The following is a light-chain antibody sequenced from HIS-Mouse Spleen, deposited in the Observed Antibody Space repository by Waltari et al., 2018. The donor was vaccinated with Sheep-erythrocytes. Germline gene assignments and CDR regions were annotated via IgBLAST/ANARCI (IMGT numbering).Light chain of an antibody. J-gene: IGLJ2*01. CDR3: AAWDDSLNGVV. V-gene: IGLV1-44*01. Sequence: QSVLTQPPSASGTPGQRVTISCSGSSSNIGSNTVNWYQQLPGTAPKLLIDRNNPRPPGVPDRFSGSKSGTSASLAISGLQSEDEADYYCAAWDDSLNGVVFGGGTKLTVL. CDR2: RNN. CDR1: SSNIGSNT.